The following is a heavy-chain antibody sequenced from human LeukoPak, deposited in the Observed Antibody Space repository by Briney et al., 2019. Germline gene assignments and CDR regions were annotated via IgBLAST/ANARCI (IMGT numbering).Heavy chain of an antibody. J-gene: IGHJ4*02. CDR1: GFTFGDYA. V-gene: IGHV3-49*04. Sequence: GGSLRLSCTASGFTFGDYAMSWVRQAPGKGLEWVGFIRSKAYGGTTEYAASVKGRFTISRDDSKSIAYLQMNSLKTEDTAVYYCTRASIGYGSGSFIKNWGQGTLVTVSS. CDR2: IRSKAYGGTT. CDR3: TRASIGYGSGSFIKN. D-gene: IGHD3-10*01.